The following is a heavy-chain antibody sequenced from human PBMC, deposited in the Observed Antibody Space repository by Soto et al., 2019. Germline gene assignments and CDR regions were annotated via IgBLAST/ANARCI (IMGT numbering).Heavy chain of an antibody. CDR3: ARESHDILTGPPWVWYFDL. J-gene: IGHJ2*01. Sequence: QVQLQQWGAGPLRPLETLSLTCGVSGGSFSSYYWAWIRQSPGKRLEWIGEINDRGSINYNPSLKSRVSISVDTSKNHYSLNLMSVTAADTAVYYCARESHDILTGPPWVWYFDLWGRGTLVTLSS. D-gene: IGHD3-9*01. V-gene: IGHV4-34*01. CDR1: GGSFSSYY. CDR2: INDRGSI.